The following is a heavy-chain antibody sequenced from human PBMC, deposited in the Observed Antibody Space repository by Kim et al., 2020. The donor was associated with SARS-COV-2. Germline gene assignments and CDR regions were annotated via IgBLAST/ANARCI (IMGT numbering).Heavy chain of an antibody. Sequence: GGSLRLSCAASGFTFSSYEMNWVRQAPGKGLEWVSYISSSGGTIYYADSVKGRFTISRDNAKNSLYLQMNSLRAEDTAVYYCARARGPYYDILTGYNYWGQGTLVTVSS. V-gene: IGHV3-48*03. CDR3: ARARGPYYDILTGYNY. CDR1: GFTFSSYE. J-gene: IGHJ4*02. CDR2: ISSSGGTI. D-gene: IGHD3-9*01.